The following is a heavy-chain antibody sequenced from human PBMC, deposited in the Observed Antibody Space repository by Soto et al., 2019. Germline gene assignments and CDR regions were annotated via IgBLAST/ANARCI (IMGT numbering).Heavy chain of an antibody. J-gene: IGHJ4*02. CDR2: ISAYNGNT. D-gene: IGHD3-10*01. V-gene: IGHV1-18*04. CDR3: ARDCVPTMVRGVCQNDY. Sequence: GASVKVSCKASGYTFTSSGISWVRQAPGQGLEWMGWISAYNGNTNYAQKLQGRVTMTTDTSTSTAYMELRSLRSDDTAVHYCARDCVPTMVRGVCQNDYWGQGTLVTVSS. CDR1: GYTFTSSG.